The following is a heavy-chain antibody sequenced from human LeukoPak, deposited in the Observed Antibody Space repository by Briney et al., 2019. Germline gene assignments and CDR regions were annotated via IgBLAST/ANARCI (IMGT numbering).Heavy chain of an antibody. CDR1: GFTFSSYC. J-gene: IGHJ4*02. V-gene: IGHV3-33*01. D-gene: IGHD2-2*01. CDR2: IWYDGSNK. Sequence: PGRSLRLSCAASGFTFSSYCMHWVRQAPGKGLEWVAVIWYDGSNKYYADSVKRRFTISRDNSKNTLYLQMNSLRAEDTAVYYCARDKRSGTSCPDYWGQGTLVTVSS. CDR3: ARDKRSGTSCPDY.